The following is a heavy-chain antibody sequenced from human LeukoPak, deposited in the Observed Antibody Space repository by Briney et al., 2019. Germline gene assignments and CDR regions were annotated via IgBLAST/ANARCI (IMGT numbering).Heavy chain of an antibody. D-gene: IGHD1-1*01. J-gene: IGHJ4*02. CDR2: IGISPSYI. CDR3: ATAPYGGWLQLYYFDF. V-gene: IGHV3-21*01. Sequence: GGSLRLSCAASGFTFSSYSMNWVRQAPGKGLEWVSSIGISPSYIYYADSVKGRFTISRDNAKKSLYLQMNSLRADDTAVYYCATAPYGGWLQLYYFDFWGQGTLVTVSS. CDR1: GFTFSSYS.